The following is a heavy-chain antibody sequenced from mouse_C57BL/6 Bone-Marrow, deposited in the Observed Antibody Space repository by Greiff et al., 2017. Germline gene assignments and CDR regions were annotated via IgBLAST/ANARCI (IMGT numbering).Heavy chain of an antibody. CDR2: ISSGGDYI. D-gene: IGHD1-1*01. V-gene: IGHV5-9-1*02. CDR1: GFTFSSYA. J-gene: IGHJ1*03. CDR3: TGDAHYYGSSHCYFDV. Sequence: EVKLMESGEGLVKPGGSLKLSCAASGFTFSSYAMSWVRQTPEKRLEWVAYISSGGDYIYYADNVKGRFTISRDNARNTLYLQMSSLKSEDTAMYYCTGDAHYYGSSHCYFDVWGTGTTVTVSS.